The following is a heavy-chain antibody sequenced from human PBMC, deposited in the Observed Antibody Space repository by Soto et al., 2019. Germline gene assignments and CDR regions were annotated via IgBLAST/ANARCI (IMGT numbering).Heavy chain of an antibody. CDR1: GGTFSSYA. CDR3: ARELSYDNWNPGPSDY. D-gene: IGHD1-20*01. J-gene: IGHJ4*02. V-gene: IGHV1-69*13. CDR2: IIPIFGTA. Sequence: SVKVSCKASGGTFSSYAISWVRQAPGQGLEWMGGIIPIFGTANYAQKFQGRVTITADESTSTAYMELSSLRSEDTAVYYCARELSYDNWNPGPSDYWGQGTLVTVSS.